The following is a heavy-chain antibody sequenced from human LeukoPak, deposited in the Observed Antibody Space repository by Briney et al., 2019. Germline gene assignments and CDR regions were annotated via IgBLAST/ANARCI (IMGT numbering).Heavy chain of an antibody. Sequence: PGGSLRLSCAASGFTFSNYWMSWVRQAPGKGLEWVANIKQDGSEKYYVDSVKGRFTISRDNAKDSLYLQMNSLRAEDTAVYYCAREATTVTYGPDYWGQGTLVTVSS. CDR1: GFTFSNYW. J-gene: IGHJ4*02. CDR2: IKQDGSEK. V-gene: IGHV3-7*01. D-gene: IGHD4-17*01. CDR3: AREATTVTYGPDY.